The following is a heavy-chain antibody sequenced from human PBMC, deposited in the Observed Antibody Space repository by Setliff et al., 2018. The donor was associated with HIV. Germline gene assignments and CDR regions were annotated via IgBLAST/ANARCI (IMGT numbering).Heavy chain of an antibody. V-gene: IGHV4-39*02. CDR1: GVSTSSSSYY. D-gene: IGHD4-17*01. J-gene: IGHJ3*02. Sequence: ASETLSLTCTVSGVSTSSSSYYWGWIRQPPGKGLEWIGYVYYSGSTYYNPSLKSRLTISVDTSKNHFSLRLNSVTAADTAVYYCAREQTTETTMGFAFDIWGQGTVVT. CDR3: AREQTTETTMGFAFDI. CDR2: VYYSGST.